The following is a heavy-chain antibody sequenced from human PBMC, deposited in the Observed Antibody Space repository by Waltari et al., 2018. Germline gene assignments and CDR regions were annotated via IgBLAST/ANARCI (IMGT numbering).Heavy chain of an antibody. CDR2: ISGRGGST. CDR1: GFTFSSYA. J-gene: IGHJ4*02. V-gene: IGHV3-23*01. Sequence: EVQLLESGGGLVQPVGSLRLSCAASGFTFSSYAMSWVRQAPGKGLEWVSAISGRGGSTYYADSVKGRFTISRDNSKNTLYLQMNSLRAEDTAVYYCAKDWGRRDGYNLAYYFDYWGQGTLVTVSS. CDR3: AKDWGRRDGYNLAYYFDY. D-gene: IGHD5-12*01.